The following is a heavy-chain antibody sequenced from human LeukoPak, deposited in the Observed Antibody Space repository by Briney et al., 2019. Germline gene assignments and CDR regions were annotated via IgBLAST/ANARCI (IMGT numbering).Heavy chain of an antibody. V-gene: IGHV4-59*01. CDR2: IYYSGST. CDR1: GGSITSFY. J-gene: IGHJ4*02. Sequence: PSETLSLTCTVSGGSITSFYWSWIRQPPGRELEWIGYIYYSGSTNYNPSLKSRVTISVDTSKNQFSLKLSSVTAADTAVYFCAGYNYGGTFDYWGQGTLVTVSS. CDR3: AGYNYGGTFDY. D-gene: IGHD5-18*01.